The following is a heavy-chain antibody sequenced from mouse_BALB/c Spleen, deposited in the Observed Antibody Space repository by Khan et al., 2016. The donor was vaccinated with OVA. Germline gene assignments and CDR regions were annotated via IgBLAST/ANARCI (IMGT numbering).Heavy chain of an antibody. CDR3: TRSGWAAFAY. CDR1: GYTFTSYY. V-gene: IGHV1S81*02. Sequence: QVQLQQPGAELVKPGASVKLSCKASGYTFTSYYIYWVKQRPGQGLEWIGGINPSNGGTYFNEKFESKATLTVDKSSSTAFMQVSSLTSEDSAVYYCTRSGWAAFAYWDQGTLVTVSA. J-gene: IGHJ3*01. D-gene: IGHD1-1*02. CDR2: INPSNGGT.